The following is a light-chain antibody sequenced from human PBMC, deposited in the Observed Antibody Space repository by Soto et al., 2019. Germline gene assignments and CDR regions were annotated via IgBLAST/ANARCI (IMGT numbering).Light chain of an antibody. V-gene: IGLV3-9*01. J-gene: IGLJ2*01. CDR2: RDS. CDR3: QVWDSSLVV. Sequence: SYELTQPLSVSVALGQTARITCGGNNIGSKNVHWYQQKPGQAPVLVIYRDSNRPSGIPERFSGSNSGNTATLTISRAQAGDEDDYYCQVWDSSLVVFGGGTKVTVL. CDR1: NIGSKN.